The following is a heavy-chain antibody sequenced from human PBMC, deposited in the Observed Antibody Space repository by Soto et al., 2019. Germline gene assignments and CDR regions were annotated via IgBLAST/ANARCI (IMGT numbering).Heavy chain of an antibody. D-gene: IGHD2-2*01. CDR2: IVVGSGNT. CDR3: AACTSCYGNYSDYGMDV. CDR1: GFTFTSSA. J-gene: IGHJ6*02. V-gene: IGHV1-58*01. Sequence: ASVKVSCKASGFTFTSSAVQWVRQARGQRLEWIGWIVVGSGNTNYAQKFQERVTITRDMSTSTAYMELSSLRSEDTAVYYCAACTSCYGNYSDYGMDVWGQGTTVTVSS.